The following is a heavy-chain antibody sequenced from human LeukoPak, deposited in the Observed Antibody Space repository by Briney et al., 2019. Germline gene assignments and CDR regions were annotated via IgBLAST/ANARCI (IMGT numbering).Heavy chain of an antibody. CDR2: MNPNSGNT. CDR3: ARGDSSGLGYFDY. Sequence: GASVKVSCKASGYTFTSYDINWVREATGQGVEGRGGMNPNSGNTGYAQKFQGRVTMTRNTSITTAYMELSSLRSEYTAVYYCARGDSSGLGYFDYWGQGTLVTVSS. D-gene: IGHD3-22*01. V-gene: IGHV1-8*01. CDR1: GYTFTSYD. J-gene: IGHJ4*02.